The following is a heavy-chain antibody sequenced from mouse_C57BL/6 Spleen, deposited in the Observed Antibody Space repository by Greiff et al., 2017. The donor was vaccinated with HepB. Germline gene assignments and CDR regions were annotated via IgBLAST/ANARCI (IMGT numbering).Heavy chain of an antibody. V-gene: IGHV1-81*01. CDR1: GYTFTSYG. Sequence: QVHVKQSGAELARPGASVKLSCKASGYTFTSYGISWVKQRTGQGLEWIGEIYPRSGNTYYNEKFKGKATLTADKSSSTAYMELRSLTSEDSAVYFCARWGTGIEYYFDYWGQGTTLTVSS. D-gene: IGHD4-1*01. CDR2: IYPRSGNT. CDR3: ARWGTGIEYYFDY. J-gene: IGHJ2*01.